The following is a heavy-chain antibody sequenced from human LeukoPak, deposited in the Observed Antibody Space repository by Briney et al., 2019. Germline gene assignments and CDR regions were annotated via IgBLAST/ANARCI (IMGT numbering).Heavy chain of an antibody. Sequence: ASVKVSCKASGYTFTCYYLHWVRQAPGQGPEWMGWIRPYSGVTNYTQKFQGRLTMTSDTSISTAYMELSRLTSDDTAVYYCARDRAESHWLVRYWFDPWGQGTLVTVSS. D-gene: IGHD6-19*01. CDR2: IRPYSGVT. J-gene: IGHJ5*02. CDR3: ARDRAESHWLVRYWFDP. CDR1: GYTFTCYY. V-gene: IGHV1-2*02.